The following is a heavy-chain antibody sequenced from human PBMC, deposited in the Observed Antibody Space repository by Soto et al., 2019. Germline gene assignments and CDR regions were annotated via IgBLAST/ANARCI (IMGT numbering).Heavy chain of an antibody. CDR2: IYYSGST. V-gene: IGHV4-30-4*01. D-gene: IGHD3-22*01. CDR3: ARAVSNYYDSSAFDY. CDR1: GGSISSGDYY. Sequence: PSETLSLTCTVSGGSISSGDYYWSWIRQPPGKGLEWIGYIYYSGSTYYNPSLKSRVTISVDTSKNQFSLKLSSVTAADTAVYYCARAVSNYYDSSAFDYWGQGTLVTVS. J-gene: IGHJ4*02.